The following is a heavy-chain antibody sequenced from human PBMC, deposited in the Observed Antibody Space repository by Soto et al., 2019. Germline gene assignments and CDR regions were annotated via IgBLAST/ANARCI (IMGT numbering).Heavy chain of an antibody. V-gene: IGHV3-15*01. CDR1: GFTFSNAW. D-gene: IGHD1-26*01. CDR3: TTGISGSYYDAFDI. CDR2: IKSKTDGGTT. J-gene: IGHJ3*02. Sequence: GGSLRLSCAASGFTFSNAWMSWVRQAPGKGLEWVGRIKSKTDGGTTDYAAPVKGRFTISRDDSKNTLYLQMNSLKTEVTAVYYCTTGISGSYYDAFDILGQGTMVTVSS.